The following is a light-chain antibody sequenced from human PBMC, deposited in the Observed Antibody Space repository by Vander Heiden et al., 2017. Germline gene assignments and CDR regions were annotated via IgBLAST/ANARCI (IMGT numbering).Light chain of an antibody. Sequence: QSALTQPASVSGSPGQSITISCTGTSSDVGGYNYVSWYQHHPGKAPKLMIYEVSNRPSGVSKRFSGSKSGNTASLTISGLQAEDEADYFCISYTTSSSWVFGGGTKVTVL. CDR3: ISYTTSSSWV. CDR1: SSDVGGYNY. J-gene: IGLJ3*02. V-gene: IGLV2-14*01. CDR2: EVS.